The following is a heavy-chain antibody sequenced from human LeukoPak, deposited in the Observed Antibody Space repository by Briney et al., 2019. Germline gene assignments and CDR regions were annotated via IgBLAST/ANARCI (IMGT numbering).Heavy chain of an antibody. CDR1: GFTFSSYW. CDR2: INPDGSAK. J-gene: IGHJ4*02. Sequence: SGGSLRLSCAVSGFTFSSYWMSWVRQAPGKGLEWVANINPDGSAKYYVDSVKGRFTISRDNAENSLYLQMNSLRPEDTAVYYCARHFSTYSYGLDVWGQGTLVTVSS. V-gene: IGHV3-7*01. D-gene: IGHD3-10*01. CDR3: ARHFSTYSYGLDV.